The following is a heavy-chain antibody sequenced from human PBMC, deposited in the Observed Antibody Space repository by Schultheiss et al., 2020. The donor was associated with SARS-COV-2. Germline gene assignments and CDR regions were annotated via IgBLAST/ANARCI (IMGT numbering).Heavy chain of an antibody. D-gene: IGHD6-19*01. J-gene: IGHJ2*01. Sequence: SETLSLTCAVYGGSFSGYYWSWIRQPPGKGLEWIGYIYYSGSTNYNPSLKSRVTISVDTSKNQFSLKLSSVTAADTAVYYCARGRIRVAATEYFDLWGRGTLVTVSS. CDR2: IYYSGST. CDR1: GGSFSGYY. CDR3: ARGRIRVAATEYFDL. V-gene: IGHV4-34*01.